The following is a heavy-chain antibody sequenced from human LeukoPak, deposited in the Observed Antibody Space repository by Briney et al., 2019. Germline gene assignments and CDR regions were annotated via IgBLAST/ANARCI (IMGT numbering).Heavy chain of an antibody. CDR2: ITSSSSTI. CDR3: ARDREPHDFWSGYHDY. V-gene: IGHV3-48*01. J-gene: IGHJ4*02. D-gene: IGHD3-3*01. CDR1: GFTFSSYG. Sequence: GGSLRLSCAASGFTFSSYGMSWVRQAPGKGLEWVSYITSSSSTIYYADSVKGRFTISRDNAKNSLYLQMNSLRAEDTAVYYCARDREPHDFWSGYHDYWGQGTLVTVSS.